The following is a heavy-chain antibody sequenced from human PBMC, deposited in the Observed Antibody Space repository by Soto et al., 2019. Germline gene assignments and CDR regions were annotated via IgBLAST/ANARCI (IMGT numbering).Heavy chain of an antibody. J-gene: IGHJ3*02. CDR2: INTYSGNT. V-gene: IGHV1-18*01. CDR3: AGDSLNYRDDAFDI. CDR1: GYTFPSCG. Sequence: QVQLVQSGAEVKKPGASVKVSCKAPGYTFPSCGISWVRQAPGQGLEWMGWINTYSGNTEYAKNHQGRVTITTDTSTSTVYKELMSLRSDDTAVYYCAGDSLNYRDDAFDIWGQGTMVTVSS. D-gene: IGHD4-4*01.